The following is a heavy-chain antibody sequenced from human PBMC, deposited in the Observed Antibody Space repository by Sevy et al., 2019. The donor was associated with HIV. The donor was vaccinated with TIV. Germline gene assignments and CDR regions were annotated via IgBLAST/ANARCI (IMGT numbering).Heavy chain of an antibody. D-gene: IGHD3-3*01. CDR2: ISGSGGNT. Sequence: RGSLRLSCAASGFTFSTYAMSWVRQAPGKGLEWVSAISGSGGNTYYADSVKGRFTISRDNSKNTVYLQMNSLRAEDTAVYYCANSKGDDFWSGYNNWFDPWGQGTLVTVSS. CDR1: GFTFSTYA. V-gene: IGHV3-23*01. J-gene: IGHJ5*02. CDR3: ANSKGDDFWSGYNNWFDP.